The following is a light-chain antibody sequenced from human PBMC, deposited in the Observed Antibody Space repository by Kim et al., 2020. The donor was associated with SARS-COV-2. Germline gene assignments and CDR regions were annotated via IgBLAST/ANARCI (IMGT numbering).Light chain of an antibody. V-gene: IGLV3-1*01. Sequence: SYELTQPPSVSVSPGQTASITCSGDKLGDKYACWYQRKPGQSPVLVIYQDNKRPSGIPERFSGSNSGNTATLTISGTQAMDEADYYCQAWDSSRVFGGGT. CDR2: QDN. CDR1: KLGDKY. J-gene: IGLJ3*02. CDR3: QAWDSSRV.